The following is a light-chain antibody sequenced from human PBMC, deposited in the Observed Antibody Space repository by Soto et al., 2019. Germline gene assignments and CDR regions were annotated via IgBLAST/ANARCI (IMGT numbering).Light chain of an antibody. CDR1: PSISSW. V-gene: IGKV1-5*03. Sequence: DIQMTQSPSTLSASVGDRVTITCRASPSISSWLAWYQQKPGKAPKFLIYKAFSLESGVPSRFSGSGSGTEFILTISSLQPDDFATYYCQQDNSYPYSFGQGTKLEFK. CDR3: QQDNSYPYS. CDR2: KAF. J-gene: IGKJ2*03.